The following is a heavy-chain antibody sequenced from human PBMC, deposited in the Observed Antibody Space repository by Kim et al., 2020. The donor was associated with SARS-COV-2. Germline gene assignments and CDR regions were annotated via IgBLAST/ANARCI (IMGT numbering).Heavy chain of an antibody. CDR2: ISSNGGST. V-gene: IGHV3-64D*06. J-gene: IGHJ4*02. D-gene: IGHD3-10*01. Sequence: GGSLRLSCSASGFTFSSYAMHWVRQAPGKGLEYVSAISSNGGSTYYADSVKGRFTISRDNSKNTLYLQMSSLRAEDTAVYYCVKELGDYYGSGSYGYWGQGTLVTVSS. CDR3: VKELGDYYGSGSYGY. CDR1: GFTFSSYA.